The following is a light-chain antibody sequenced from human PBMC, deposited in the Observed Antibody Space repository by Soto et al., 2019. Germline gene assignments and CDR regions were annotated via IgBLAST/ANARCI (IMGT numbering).Light chain of an antibody. CDR1: QTISSW. J-gene: IGKJ3*01. CDR2: KAS. Sequence: DIQMTQSPSTLSVSVGDRVTITCRASQTISSWLAWYQQKPGKAPKLLIYKASTLKSGVPSRFSGSGSGTDFTLTISSLQPEDVATYYCQKYNSAPLTFGPGTKVDIK. CDR3: QKYNSAPLT. V-gene: IGKV1-5*03.